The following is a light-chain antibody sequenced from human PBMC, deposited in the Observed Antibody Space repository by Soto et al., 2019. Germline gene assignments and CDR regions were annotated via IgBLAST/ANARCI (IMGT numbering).Light chain of an antibody. CDR3: QQYGGEIT. Sequence: EIVLTQSPGTLSFSPGARATLSCRASQSVSSKLAWYQHRPGHAPRLLIYGASTRAAGIPDRFIGSGSGTNFTLTISRLEREDFAVYYCQQYGGEITFGHGARLEMK. V-gene: IGKV3-20*01. CDR1: QSVSSK. J-gene: IGKJ5*01. CDR2: GAS.